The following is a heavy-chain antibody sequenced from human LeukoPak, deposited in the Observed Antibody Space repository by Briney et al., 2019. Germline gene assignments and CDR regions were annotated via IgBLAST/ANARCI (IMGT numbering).Heavy chain of an antibody. Sequence: GGSLRLSCAASGFTFSSYGMHWVRQAPGKGLEWVAFIRYDGSNKYYADSVKGRFTISRDYSKNTLYLQVNSLRPEDTAEYYCAKLSGAYGDSRDYWGQGTLVTVSS. J-gene: IGHJ4*02. V-gene: IGHV3-30*02. D-gene: IGHD4-17*01. CDR1: GFTFSSYG. CDR3: AKLSGAYGDSRDY. CDR2: IRYDGSNK.